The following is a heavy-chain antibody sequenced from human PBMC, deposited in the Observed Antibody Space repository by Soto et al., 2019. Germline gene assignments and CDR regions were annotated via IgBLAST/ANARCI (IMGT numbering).Heavy chain of an antibody. CDR2: ISYDGSNK. CDR1: GFTFSSYG. D-gene: IGHD3-10*01. V-gene: IGHV3-30*03. Sequence: QVQLVESGGGVVQPGRSLRLSCAASGFTFSSYGMHWVRQAPGKGLEWVAVISYDGSNKYYADSVKGRFTISRDNSNNMLHRKMNSTRAEDTAVYYCATDYGSGSPGWFHPWGQGTLVTVSS. CDR3: ATDYGSGSPGWFHP. J-gene: IGHJ5*02.